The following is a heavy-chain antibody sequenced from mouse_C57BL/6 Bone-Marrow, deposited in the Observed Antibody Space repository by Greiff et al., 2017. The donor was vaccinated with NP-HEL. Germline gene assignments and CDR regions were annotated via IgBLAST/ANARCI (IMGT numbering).Heavy chain of an antibody. CDR2: IYPGDGDT. V-gene: IGHV1-80*01. CDR3: ARGDYGSSRFGYAMDY. D-gene: IGHD1-1*01. J-gene: IGHJ4*01. CDR1: GYAFSSYW. Sequence: VQLPQSGAELVKPGASVKISCKASGYAFSSYWMNWVKERPGKGLEWIGQIYPGDGDTKYNGKFKGKATLTADKSSSTAYMQVSSLTSEDSAVYFCARGDYGSSRFGYAMDYWGQGTSVTVSS.